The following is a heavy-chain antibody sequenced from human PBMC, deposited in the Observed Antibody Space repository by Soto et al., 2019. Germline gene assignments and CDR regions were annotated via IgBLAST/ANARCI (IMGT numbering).Heavy chain of an antibody. J-gene: IGHJ4*02. CDR1: GFTFSSYA. CDR2: ISGSGGST. Sequence: EVQLLESGGGLVQPGGSLRLSCAASGFTFSSYAMSWVRQAPGKGLEWVSAISGSGGSTYYADSVKGRFTISRDNSKNTLYLQMNSLRAEDTAVYYCARAFRSFWSGYYGYWGQGTLVTVSS. V-gene: IGHV3-23*01. D-gene: IGHD3-3*01. CDR3: ARAFRSFWSGYYGY.